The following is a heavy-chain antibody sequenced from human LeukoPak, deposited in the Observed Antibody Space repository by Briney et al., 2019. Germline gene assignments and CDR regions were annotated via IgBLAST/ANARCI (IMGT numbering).Heavy chain of an antibody. Sequence: PSETLSLTCTVSGGSISSGGYYWSWIRQHPGKGLEWIGYIYYSGSTYYNPSLKSRVTISVDTSKNQFSLEMTSVTAADTAVYYCAKVHDFWSGYSLDYWGQGSLVTVSS. CDR2: IYYSGST. V-gene: IGHV4-31*03. D-gene: IGHD3-3*01. J-gene: IGHJ4*02. CDR1: GGSISSGGYY. CDR3: AKVHDFWSGYSLDY.